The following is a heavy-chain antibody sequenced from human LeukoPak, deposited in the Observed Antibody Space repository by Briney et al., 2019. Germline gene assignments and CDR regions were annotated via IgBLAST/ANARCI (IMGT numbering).Heavy chain of an antibody. D-gene: IGHD3-9*01. Sequence: GGSLRLSCADSGFNVSSNYMSWVRQVPGMGLEWVSVIYSGDSTQYADSVKGRFTISRDNSKNTLYLQMNSLRAEDTAIYYCARDLIEAFDIWGQGTMVTVSS. CDR3: ARDLIEAFDI. V-gene: IGHV3-53*01. J-gene: IGHJ3*02. CDR2: IYSGDST. CDR1: GFNVSSNY.